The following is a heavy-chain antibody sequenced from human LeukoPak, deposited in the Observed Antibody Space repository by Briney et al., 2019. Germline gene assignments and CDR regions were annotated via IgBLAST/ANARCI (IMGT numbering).Heavy chain of an antibody. CDR1: GFTFSNAW. J-gene: IGHJ4*02. V-gene: IGHV3-15*01. Sequence: GGSLRLSCAASGFTFSNAWMSWVRQAPWKGLEWVGRIKSKTDGGTTDYAAPVKGRFTISRDDSKNTLYLQMNSLKTEDTAVYYCARVETMKRGATIAFDYWGQGTLVTVSS. CDR3: ARVETMKRGATIAFDY. D-gene: IGHD1-26*01. CDR2: IKSKTDGGTT.